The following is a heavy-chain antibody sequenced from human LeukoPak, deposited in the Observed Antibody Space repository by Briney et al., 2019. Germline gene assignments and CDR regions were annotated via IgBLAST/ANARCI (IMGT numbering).Heavy chain of an antibody. CDR2: ISAGGGST. J-gene: IGHJ6*02. CDR3: AKYVSAKGPPYALDV. D-gene: IGHD2/OR15-2a*01. V-gene: IGHV3-23*01. CDR1: GFTFSSYS. Sequence: PGGSLRLSCAASGFTFSSYSMNWVRQAPGKGLEWVSGISAGGGSTWYADSVKGRFTISRDNSENTLYLQMNSLRAEDTAVYYCAKYVSAKGPPYALDVWGQGTTFTVSS.